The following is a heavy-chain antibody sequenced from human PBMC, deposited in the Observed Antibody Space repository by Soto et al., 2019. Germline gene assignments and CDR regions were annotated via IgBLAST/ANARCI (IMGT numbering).Heavy chain of an antibody. CDR3: ARDNHLDYGARYYYYGMDV. V-gene: IGHV4-34*01. J-gene: IGHJ6*02. CDR2: INHSGST. D-gene: IGHD4-17*01. CDR1: GGSFSGYY. Sequence: SETLSLTCAVYGGSFSGYYWSWIRQPPGKGLEWIGEINHSGSTNYNPSLKSRVTISVDTSKNQFSLKLSSVTAADTAVYYCARDNHLDYGARYYYYGMDVWGQGTTVTVSS.